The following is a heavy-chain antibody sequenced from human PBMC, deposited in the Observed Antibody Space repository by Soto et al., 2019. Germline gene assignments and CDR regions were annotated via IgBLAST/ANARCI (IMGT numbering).Heavy chain of an antibody. V-gene: IGHV1-2*02. CDR1: GYIFSANY. Sequence: ASVKVSCKASGYIFSANYIHWVRQAPGQGLEWLGWINPHSGATNYAQKFLGRVTMSADTSASTAYMDLARLKSDDTAVYYCVRAHYGSGIWGQGTLVTVSS. J-gene: IGHJ4*02. D-gene: IGHD3-10*01. CDR3: VRAHYGSGI. CDR2: INPHSGAT.